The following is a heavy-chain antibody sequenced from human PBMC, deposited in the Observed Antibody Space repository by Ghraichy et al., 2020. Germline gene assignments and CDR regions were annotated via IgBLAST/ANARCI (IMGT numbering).Heavy chain of an antibody. V-gene: IGHV3-23*01. D-gene: IGHD1-26*01. CDR1: GFTFSSYA. CDR3: AKEVGAAHYYDMDV. Sequence: GGSLRLSCAASGFTFSSYAMSWVRQAPGKGLEWVSTIFYSGGSTYYADSVKGRFTISRDNSKNTLYLQMNSLRAEDTAVYYCAKEVGAAHYYDMDVWGQGTTVTVSS. CDR2: IFYSGGST. J-gene: IGHJ6*02.